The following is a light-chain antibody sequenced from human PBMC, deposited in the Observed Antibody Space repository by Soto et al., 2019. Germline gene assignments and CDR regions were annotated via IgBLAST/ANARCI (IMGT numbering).Light chain of an antibody. CDR2: WAS. Sequence: DVVMTQSPDSLAVSLGERATINCKSSQSLLNSSNNKNYLAWYQQKPGQSPELLIYWASTRESGVPDRFSGSGSGTEFTLTISSLQAEDEAVYYCQQFYSTPYTFGKGTKLEIK. CDR1: QSLLNSSNNKNY. J-gene: IGKJ2*01. CDR3: QQFYSTPYT. V-gene: IGKV4-1*01.